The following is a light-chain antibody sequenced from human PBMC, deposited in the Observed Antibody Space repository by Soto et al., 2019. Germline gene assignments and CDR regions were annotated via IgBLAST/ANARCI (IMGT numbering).Light chain of an antibody. CDR2: LGS. CDR1: QSLLHSNGYNY. J-gene: IGKJ3*01. Sequence: DLVMTQSPLSLPVTPGEPASISCRSSQSLLHSNGYNYLDWYLQKPGQSPLLLIYLGSNRASGVPDRFSGSGSGTDFTLKISRVEAEDVGVYYCMQALQTPFTFGPGTKVDIK. V-gene: IGKV2-28*01. CDR3: MQALQTPFT.